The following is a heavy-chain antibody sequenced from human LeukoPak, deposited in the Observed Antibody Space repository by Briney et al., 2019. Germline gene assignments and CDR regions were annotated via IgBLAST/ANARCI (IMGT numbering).Heavy chain of an antibody. J-gene: IGHJ5*02. Sequence: SETLSLTCTVSGGSISSYYWSWIRQPPGKGLEWIGYIYYSGSTNYNPSLKSRVTISVDTSKNQFPLKLSSVTAADTAVYYCAREYSYGYGNWFDPWGQGTLVTVSS. V-gene: IGHV4-59*01. CDR3: AREYSYGYGNWFDP. D-gene: IGHD5-18*01. CDR1: GGSISSYY. CDR2: IYYSGST.